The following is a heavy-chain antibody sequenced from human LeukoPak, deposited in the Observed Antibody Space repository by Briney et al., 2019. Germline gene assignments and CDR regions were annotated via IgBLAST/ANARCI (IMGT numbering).Heavy chain of an antibody. J-gene: IGHJ4*02. V-gene: IGHV4-61*02. Sequence: PSETPSLTCTVSGGSISSGSYYWSWIRQPAGKGLEWIGRIYTSGSTNYNPSLKSRVTISVDTSKNQFSLKLTSVTAADTAVYYCVRNWDYWGQGTLVTVSS. CDR3: VRNWDY. D-gene: IGHD1-1*01. CDR2: IYTSGST. CDR1: GGSISSGSYY.